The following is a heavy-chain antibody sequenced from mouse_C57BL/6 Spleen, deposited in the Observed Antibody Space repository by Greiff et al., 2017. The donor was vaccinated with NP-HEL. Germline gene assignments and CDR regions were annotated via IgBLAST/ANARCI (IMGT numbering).Heavy chain of an antibody. D-gene: IGHD1-1*01. CDR2: IYPGGGYT. CDR3: ARGGTVVENYAMDY. J-gene: IGHJ4*01. V-gene: IGHV1-63*01. Sequence: VQLQQSGAELVRPGTSVKMSCKASGYTFTNYWIGWAKQRPGHGLEWIGDIYPGGGYTNYNEKFKGKATLTADKSSSTAYMQFSSLTSEDSAIYYCARGGTVVENYAMDYWGQGTSVTVSS. CDR1: GYTFTNYW.